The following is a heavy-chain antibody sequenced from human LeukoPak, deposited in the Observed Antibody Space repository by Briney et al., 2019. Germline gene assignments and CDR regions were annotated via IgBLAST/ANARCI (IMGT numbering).Heavy chain of an antibody. CDR1: GGSFSGYY. Sequence: PSETLSLTCAVYGGSFSGYYWSWIRQPPGKGLEWIGEINHSGSTNYNPSLKSRVTISVDTSKNQFSLKLSSVTAADTAVYYCARLFYYDSSGYYGFDFWGQGTLVTVSS. CDR2: INHSGST. V-gene: IGHV4-34*01. J-gene: IGHJ4*02. D-gene: IGHD3-22*01. CDR3: ARLFYYDSSGYYGFDF.